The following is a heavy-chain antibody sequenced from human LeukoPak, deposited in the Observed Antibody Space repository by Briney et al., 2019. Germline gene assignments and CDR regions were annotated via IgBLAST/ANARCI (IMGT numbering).Heavy chain of an antibody. J-gene: IGHJ5*02. D-gene: IGHD3-22*01. CDR2: ISACNGNT. CDR1: GYTFTSYG. Sequence: ASVKVSCTASGYTFTSYGISWVRQAPGQGLEWMGWISACNGNTNYAQKLQGRVTMTTGTSTSTAYMELRRLRSDDTAVYYCEREAPYYYDSSGYYGMGWFDPWGQGTLVTVSS. CDR3: EREAPYYYDSSGYYGMGWFDP. V-gene: IGHV1-18*01.